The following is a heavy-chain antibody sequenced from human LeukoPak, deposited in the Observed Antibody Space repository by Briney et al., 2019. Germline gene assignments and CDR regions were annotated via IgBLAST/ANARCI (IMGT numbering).Heavy chain of an antibody. CDR3: VCPFWIQLRLGNPQAFDY. Sequence: PGGSLRLSCAASGFTFSSYAMSWVRQAPGKGLEWVSAISGSGGSTYYPASVKGRFTISSDNSKNTPYLQMNSLTADATAVYYCVCPFWIQLRLGNPQAFDYWGQGTLVTVSS. V-gene: IGHV3-23*01. D-gene: IGHD5-18*01. CDR1: GFTFSSYA. CDR2: ISGSGGST. J-gene: IGHJ4*02.